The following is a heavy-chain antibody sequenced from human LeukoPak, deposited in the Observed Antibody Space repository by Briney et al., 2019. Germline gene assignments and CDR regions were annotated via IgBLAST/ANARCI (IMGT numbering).Heavy chain of an antibody. J-gene: IGHJ4*02. CDR1: GGSISSSNSY. V-gene: IGHV4-39*01. D-gene: IGHD6-13*01. CDR3: AGGVGRIAAAPGNG. CDR2: IYYSGST. Sequence: KASETLSLTCTVSGGSISSSNSYWGSIRQPPGKGLEWIGIIYYSGSTYYNPSLKSRVAISVDTSKNQFSLKLSSVTAADTAVYYCAGGVGRIAAAPGNGWGQGTLVTVSS.